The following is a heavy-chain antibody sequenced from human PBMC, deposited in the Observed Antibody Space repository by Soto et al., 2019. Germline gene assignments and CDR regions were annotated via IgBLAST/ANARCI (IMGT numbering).Heavy chain of an antibody. CDR2: ISWDGGST. CDR1: GFTFADYA. CDR3: AKAGDTAMVRGYYGMDV. V-gene: IGHV3-43D*04. Sequence: GGSLSLSCGASGFTFADYAMHWVRQAPGKGLEWVSLISWDGGSTYYADSVKGRFTISRDNSKNSLYLQMNSLRAEDTALYYCAKAGDTAMVRGYYGMDVWGQGTTVTVSS. J-gene: IGHJ6*02. D-gene: IGHD5-18*01.